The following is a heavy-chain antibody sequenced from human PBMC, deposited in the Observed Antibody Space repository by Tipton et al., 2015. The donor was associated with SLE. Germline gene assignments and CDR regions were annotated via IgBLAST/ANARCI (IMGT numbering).Heavy chain of an antibody. CDR2: MYRSGTT. D-gene: IGHD3-16*01. Sequence: TLSLTCTVSGDSFSNHFWSWIRQPPGKGLEWIGYMYRSGTTKYNPSLKSRVTISVDTSKSQFSLKLTSATAADTAVYYCARVQAYEGFYPWGQVTLVTVSS. V-gene: IGHV4-59*11. J-gene: IGHJ5*02. CDR3: ARVQAYEGFYP. CDR1: GDSFSNHF.